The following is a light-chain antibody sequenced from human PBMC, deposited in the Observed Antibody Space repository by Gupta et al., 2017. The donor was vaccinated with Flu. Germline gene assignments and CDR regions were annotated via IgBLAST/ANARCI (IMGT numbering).Light chain of an antibody. J-gene: IGKJ1*01. CDR2: WAS. V-gene: IGKV4-1*01. CDR1: QSVLYNSNNNDY. Sequence: DIVMTQSPDSLAVSLGERAAIKCKSSQSVLYNSNNNDYLAWYQQKPGQSPRLVVYWASTRESGVPDRFSGTGSGIDFTLTISNVHAEDAATYYCQQYYSLPWTFGQGTKVEI. CDR3: QQYYSLPWT.